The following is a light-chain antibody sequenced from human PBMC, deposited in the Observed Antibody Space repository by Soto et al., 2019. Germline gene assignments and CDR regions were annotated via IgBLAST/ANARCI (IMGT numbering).Light chain of an antibody. J-gene: IGKJ4*01. V-gene: IGKV4-1*01. CDR2: WAS. CDR1: QSVFYSLNNKNY. Sequence: DIVMTQSPDSLAVSLGERATINCKSSQSVFYSLNNKNYLSWYQQKPGQPPKLLIFWASTRASGVPDRFSGSGSGKDFTLTINNLQAEDVAVYYCQQYYSSPLTFGGGTKVEVK. CDR3: QQYYSSPLT.